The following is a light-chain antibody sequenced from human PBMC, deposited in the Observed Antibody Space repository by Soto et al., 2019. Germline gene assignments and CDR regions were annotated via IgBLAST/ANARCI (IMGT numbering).Light chain of an antibody. CDR3: HQYGSSQT. CDR1: QTVGSN. V-gene: IGKV3-15*01. J-gene: IGKJ1*01. Sequence: EIVMAQSPATLSVSTGDRATLSCRASQTVGSNLAWYQHRPGQAPRLLIYGASTRATGIPARFSGSGSGTEFTLTISRLEPEDFAVYYCHQYGSSQTFGQGTKVDIK. CDR2: GAS.